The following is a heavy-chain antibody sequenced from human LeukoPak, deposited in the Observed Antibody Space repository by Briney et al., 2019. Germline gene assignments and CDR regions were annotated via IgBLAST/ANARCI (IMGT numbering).Heavy chain of an antibody. D-gene: IGHD1-7*01. CDR1: GDSIITSSYY. CDR2: IYYSGST. Sequence: SETLSLTCTVSGDSIITSSYYWGWIRQPPGKGLEWIGNIYYSGSTYYNPSLKSRVTISVDTSKNQFSLKLSSVTAADTAVYYCARLDISGTTPRFDYWGLGTLVTVSS. J-gene: IGHJ4*02. V-gene: IGHV4-39*01. CDR3: ARLDISGTTPRFDY.